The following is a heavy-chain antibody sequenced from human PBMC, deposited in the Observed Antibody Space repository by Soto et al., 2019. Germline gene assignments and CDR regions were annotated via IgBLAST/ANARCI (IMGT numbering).Heavy chain of an antibody. D-gene: IGHD5-12*01. CDR1: GGSINTFY. V-gene: IGHV4-4*07. CDR2: IFSSGST. Sequence: SETLSLTCTVSGGSINTFYWSWVRQPAGKGLEWIGRIFSSGSTSFNPSLESRVAMSVDTSKNHFSLNLSSVTAADMAVYYCAREGSYSAYNFAHGIQLWAFDFWGQGALVTV. J-gene: IGHJ4*02. CDR3: AREGSYSAYNFAHGIQLWAFDF.